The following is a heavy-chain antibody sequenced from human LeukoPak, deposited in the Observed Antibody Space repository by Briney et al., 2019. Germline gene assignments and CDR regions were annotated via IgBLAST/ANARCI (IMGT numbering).Heavy chain of an antibody. CDR3: ATYSAAGRTYYFDY. V-gene: IGHV1-18*01. CDR1: GYTFTSYG. Sequence: ASVKVSCKASGYTFTSYGSTWVRQAPGQGLEWMGWIIPYNGNTNYAQKLQGRVTMTRDTSTITADVELRSLRSDDTAVYYSATYSAAGRTYYFDYWGQGALVTVSS. J-gene: IGHJ4*02. CDR2: IIPYNGNT. D-gene: IGHD6-13*01.